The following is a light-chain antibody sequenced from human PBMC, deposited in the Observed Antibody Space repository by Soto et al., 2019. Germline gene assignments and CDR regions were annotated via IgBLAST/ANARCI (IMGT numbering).Light chain of an antibody. CDR1: QTVRDN. V-gene: IGKV3D-15*01. CDR3: LQHKSYPWM. CDR2: GAT. J-gene: IGKJ1*01. Sequence: VMTQSPATLSESPRERPTLSCKAIQTVRDNLGWYQQKPGKPPRLVIYGATTRATGIPARFRGSGSGTEFTLTISSLQPEDFEPYYCLQHKSYPWMFGQGTKVDIK.